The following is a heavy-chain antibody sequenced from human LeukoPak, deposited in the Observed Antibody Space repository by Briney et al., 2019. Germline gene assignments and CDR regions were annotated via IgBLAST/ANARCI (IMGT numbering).Heavy chain of an antibody. D-gene: IGHD6-19*01. V-gene: IGHV3-23*01. J-gene: IGHJ4*02. CDR3: ANDRHAEYSSGWYRDY. Sequence: PGGFLRLSCAASGFTFSSYAMSWVRQAPGKGLEWVSAISGSGGSTYYADSVKGRFTISRDNSKNTLYLQMNSLRAEDTAVYYCANDRHAEYSSGWYRDYWGQGTLVTVSS. CDR2: ISGSGGST. CDR1: GFTFSSYA.